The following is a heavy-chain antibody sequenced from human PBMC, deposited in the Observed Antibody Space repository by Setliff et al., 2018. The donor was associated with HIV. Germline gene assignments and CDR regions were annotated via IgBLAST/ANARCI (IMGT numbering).Heavy chain of an antibody. CDR1: GFTFSSYW. CDR2: ISSSTSTI. D-gene: IGHD2-8*02. V-gene: IGHV3-48*01. CDR3: ATARPRHLVSTNPPYYFDY. J-gene: IGHJ4*02. Sequence: GGSLRLSCAASGFTFSSYWMSWVRQAPGKGLECVSHISSSTSTIYYADSVKGRFTISRDNAKNSLYLQMNSLRADDTAVYYCATARPRHLVSTNPPYYFDYWGQGTLVTVSS.